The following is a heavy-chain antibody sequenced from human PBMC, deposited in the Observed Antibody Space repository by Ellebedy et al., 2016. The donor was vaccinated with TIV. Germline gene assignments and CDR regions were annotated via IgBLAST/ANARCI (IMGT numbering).Heavy chain of an antibody. CDR1: GGTFSSYA. CDR2: IIPIFGTA. CDR3: ARKDIDYYYGMDV. D-gene: IGHD2-15*01. J-gene: IGHJ6*02. Sequence: SVKVSXXASGGTFSSYAISWVRQAPGQGLEWMGGIIPIFGTANYAQKFQGRVTITADESTSTAYMELSSLRSEDTAVYYCARKDIDYYYGMDVWGQGTTVTVSS. V-gene: IGHV1-69*13.